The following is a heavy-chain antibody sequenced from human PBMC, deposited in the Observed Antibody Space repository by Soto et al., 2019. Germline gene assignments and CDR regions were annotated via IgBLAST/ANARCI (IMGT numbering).Heavy chain of an antibody. J-gene: IGHJ4*02. D-gene: IGHD5-12*01. Sequence: SVKVSCKASGGTFSSYTISWVRQAPGQGLEWMGGIIPIFGTANYAQKFQGRVTITADESTSTAYMELSSLRSEDTAVYYCARDLSKNGYKYFDYWGQGTLVTVSS. V-gene: IGHV1-69*13. CDR1: GGTFSSYT. CDR2: IIPIFGTA. CDR3: ARDLSKNGYKYFDY.